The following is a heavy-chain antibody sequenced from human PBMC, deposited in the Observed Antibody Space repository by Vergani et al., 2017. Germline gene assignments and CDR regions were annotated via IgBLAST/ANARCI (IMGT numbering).Heavy chain of an antibody. Sequence: QVQLVESGGGVVQPGRSLRLSCAASGFTFSSYAMHWVRQAPGKGLEWVAVISYDGSNKYYADSVKGRFTISRDNSKNTLYLQMNRLRAEDTAVYYCAREWSRGGSRFDYWGQGTLVTVSS. V-gene: IGHV3-30-3*01. D-gene: IGHD3-10*01. CDR2: ISYDGSNK. CDR3: AREWSRGGSRFDY. CDR1: GFTFSSYA. J-gene: IGHJ4*02.